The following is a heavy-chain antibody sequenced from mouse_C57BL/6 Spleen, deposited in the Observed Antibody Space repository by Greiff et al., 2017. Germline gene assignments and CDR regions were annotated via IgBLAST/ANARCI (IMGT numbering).Heavy chain of an antibody. Sequence: EVKLVESGAELVRPGASVKLSCTASGFNIKDDYMHWVKQRPEQGLEWIGWIDPENGDTEYASKFQGKATITADTSSNTAYLQLSSLTSEDTAVYYCSYDYLAYWGQGTLVTVSA. CDR2: IDPENGDT. J-gene: IGHJ3*01. CDR3: SYDYLAY. CDR1: GFNIKDDY. D-gene: IGHD2-4*01. V-gene: IGHV14-4*01.